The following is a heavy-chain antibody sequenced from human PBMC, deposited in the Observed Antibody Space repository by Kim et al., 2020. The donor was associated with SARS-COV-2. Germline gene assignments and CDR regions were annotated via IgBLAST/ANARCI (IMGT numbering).Heavy chain of an antibody. J-gene: IGHJ4*02. D-gene: IGHD3-10*01. CDR3: ARSGLRVRGVTHTGVDY. V-gene: IGHV4-4*02. Sequence: SETLSLTCAVSGGSISSSNWWSWVRQPPGKRLEWIWEIYHSGSTNYNPSLKSRVTISVDKSKKQFSLKLSSVTAADTAVYYCARSGLRVRGVTHTGVDYWGQGTLVPVSP. CDR1: GGSISSSNW. CDR2: IYHSGST.